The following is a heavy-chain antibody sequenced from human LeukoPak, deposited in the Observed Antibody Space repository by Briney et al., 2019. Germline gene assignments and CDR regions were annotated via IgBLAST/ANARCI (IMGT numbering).Heavy chain of an antibody. CDR1: GYTFTGYY. CDR3: ARDSISGTFDY. J-gene: IGHJ4*02. Sequence: ASVKVSRKASGYTFTGYYMHWVRQAPGQGLEWMGWINPNSGGTNYAQKFQGRVTMTRDTSISTAYMELSRLRSDDTAVYYRARDSISGTFDYWGQGTLVTVSS. CDR2: INPNSGGT. V-gene: IGHV1-2*02. D-gene: IGHD1-26*01.